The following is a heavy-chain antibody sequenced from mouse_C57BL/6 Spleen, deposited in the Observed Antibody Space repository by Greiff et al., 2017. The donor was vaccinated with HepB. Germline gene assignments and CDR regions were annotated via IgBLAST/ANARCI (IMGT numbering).Heavy chain of an antibody. CDR2: IDPSDSET. Sequence: QVQLQQSGAELVRPGSSVKLSCKASGYTFTSYWMHWVKQRPIQGLEWIGNIDPSDSETHYNQKFKDKATLTVDKSSSTAYMQLSSLTSEDSAVYYCARDYGNYWYFDVWGTGTTVTVSS. D-gene: IGHD2-1*01. J-gene: IGHJ1*03. V-gene: IGHV1-52*01. CDR3: ARDYGNYWYFDV. CDR1: GYTFTSYW.